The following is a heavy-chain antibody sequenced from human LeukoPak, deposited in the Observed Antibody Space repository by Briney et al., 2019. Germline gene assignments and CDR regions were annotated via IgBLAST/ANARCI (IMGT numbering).Heavy chain of an antibody. J-gene: IGHJ4*02. CDR2: TKQDGREK. Sequence: GRSLRLACTGSGFTFADYAMTWDCQAPRKVLEWVANTKQDGREKYYVDAVKGRFTISRDNARTSLYLKMNSLRAEDTAVYYCARDLSGIAGYTYGRGIDYWGQGTLVTVSS. CDR3: ARDLSGIAGYTYGRGIDY. CDR1: GFTFADYA. D-gene: IGHD5-12*01. V-gene: IGHV3-7*01.